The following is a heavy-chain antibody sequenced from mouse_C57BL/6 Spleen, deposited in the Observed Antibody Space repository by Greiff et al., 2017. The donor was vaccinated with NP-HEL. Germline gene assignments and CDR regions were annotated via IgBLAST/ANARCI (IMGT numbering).Heavy chain of an antibody. Sequence: QVQLQQPGAELVKPGASVKLSCKASGYTFTSYWMQWVKQRPGQGLEWIGGIDPSDSYTKYNPQFKGKATLTVDTSSSAAYMQLSSLTSEDAAVYYWTRVDDCYPFAYWGKGTLVTVSA. CDR3: TRVDDCYPFAY. CDR1: GYTFTSYW. V-gene: IGHV1-50*01. J-gene: IGHJ3*01. D-gene: IGHD2-3*01. CDR2: IDPSDSYT.